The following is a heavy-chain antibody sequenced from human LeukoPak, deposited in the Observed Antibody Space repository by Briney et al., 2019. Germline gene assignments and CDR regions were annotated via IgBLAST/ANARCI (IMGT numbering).Heavy chain of an antibody. CDR2: INRDGANT. CDR3: VRDTSSYFDY. J-gene: IGHJ4*02. Sequence: GGSLRLSCAASGFTFRNYWMHWVRQTPGKGLVWVSRINRDGANTNYADSMKGRLTISRDNGKNTLYLEMNSLRAEDTALYYCVRDTSSYFDYWGQGTLVTVSS. CDR1: GFTFRNYW. V-gene: IGHV3-74*01.